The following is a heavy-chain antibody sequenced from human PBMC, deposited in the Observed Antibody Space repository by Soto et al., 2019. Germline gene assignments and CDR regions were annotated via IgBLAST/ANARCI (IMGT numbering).Heavy chain of an antibody. V-gene: IGHV3-23*01. J-gene: IGHJ4*02. CDR2: ISTSGGGT. CDR3: ARKFYHGSGSYYSFDY. CDR1: GFTFSSYA. D-gene: IGHD3-10*01. Sequence: GGSLRLSCAASGFTFSSYAMSWVRQAPGKGPEWVSAISTSGGGTYYADSVKGRFIISRDNSKNTLYLQMNSLRAEDTAVYYCARKFYHGSGSYYSFDYWGQGTLVTVSS.